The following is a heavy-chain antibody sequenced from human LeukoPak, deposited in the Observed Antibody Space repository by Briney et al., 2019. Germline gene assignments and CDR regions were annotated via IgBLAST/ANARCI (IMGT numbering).Heavy chain of an antibody. CDR3: ARDPSRRDGYNCFDY. J-gene: IGHJ4*02. CDR2: INPSGGST. Sequence: ASVKVSCKASGYTFTSYYMHWVRQAPGQGLEWMGIINPSGGSTSYAQKFQGRVTMTSDTSTSTVYMELSSLRSEDTAVYYCARDPSRRDGYNCFDYWGQGTLVTVSS. CDR1: GYTFTSYY. V-gene: IGHV1-46*01. D-gene: IGHD5-24*01.